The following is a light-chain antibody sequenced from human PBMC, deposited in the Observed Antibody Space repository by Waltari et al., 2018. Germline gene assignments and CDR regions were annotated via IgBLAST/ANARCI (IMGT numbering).Light chain of an antibody. CDR3: QQYGIPPYT. Sequence: EIVLTQSPGTLSLSPGERATLSCRASQSVSRTYLAWYQQKPGQTPRLLIYGASSRATGIPDRFSGSGSGTDFTLTISRLEPEDFAVYYCQQYGIPPYTFGQGTKLEIK. V-gene: IGKV3-20*01. CDR1: QSVSRTY. CDR2: GAS. J-gene: IGKJ2*01.